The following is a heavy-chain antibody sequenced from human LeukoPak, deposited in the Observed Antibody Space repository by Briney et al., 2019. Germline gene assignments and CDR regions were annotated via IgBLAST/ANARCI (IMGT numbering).Heavy chain of an antibody. V-gene: IGHV1-69*06. CDR3: ARDPDYYGSGSFDY. Sequence: SVKVSCKASGGTFSSYAISWVRQAPGQGLEWMGGIIPIFGTANYAQMFQGRVTITADKSTSTAYMGLSSLRSEDTAMYYCARDPDYYGSGSFDYWGQGTLVTVSS. CDR2: IIPIFGTA. D-gene: IGHD3-10*01. J-gene: IGHJ4*02. CDR1: GGTFSSYA.